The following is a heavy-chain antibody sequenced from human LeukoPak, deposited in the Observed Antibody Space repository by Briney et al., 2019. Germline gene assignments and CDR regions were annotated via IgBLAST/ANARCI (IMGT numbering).Heavy chain of an antibody. CDR2: IYYSGST. CDR3: ARDRVPYYYGSGSPNAFDI. J-gene: IGHJ3*02. V-gene: IGHV4-59*01. Sequence: SETLSLTCTVSGGSISSYYWSWIRQPPGKGLEWIGYIYYSGSTNYNPSLKSRVTISVDTSKNQFSLELSSVTAADTAVYYCARDRVPYYYGSGSPNAFDIWGQGAMVTVSS. D-gene: IGHD3-10*01. CDR1: GGSISSYY.